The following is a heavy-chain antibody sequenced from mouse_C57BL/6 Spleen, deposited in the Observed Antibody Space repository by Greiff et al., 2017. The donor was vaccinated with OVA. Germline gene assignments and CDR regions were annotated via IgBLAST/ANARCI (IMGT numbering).Heavy chain of an antibody. CDR3: ALYDYDDAMDY. CDR2: IHPNSGST. J-gene: IGHJ4*01. CDR1: GYTFTSYW. D-gene: IGHD2-4*01. Sequence: QVQLQQPGAELVKPGASVKLSCKASGYTFTSYWMHWVKQRPGQGLEWIGMIHPNSGSTNYNEKFKSKATLTVDKSSSTAYMQLSSLTSEDSAVYYSALYDYDDAMDYWGQRTSVTVSS. V-gene: IGHV1-64*01.